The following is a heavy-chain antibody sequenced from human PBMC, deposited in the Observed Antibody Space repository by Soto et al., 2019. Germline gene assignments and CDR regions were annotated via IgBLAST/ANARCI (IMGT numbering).Heavy chain of an antibody. D-gene: IGHD2-15*01. V-gene: IGHV1-8*01. CDR1: GYTFTSYD. CDR2: MNPNSGNT. Sequence: XSVKVSCNASGYTFTSYDINWVRQATGQGLEWMGWMNPNSGNTGYAQKFQGRVTMTRNTSISTAYMELSSLRSEDTAVYYCARGQLYCSGGSCYSIDAFDIWGQGTMVTV. J-gene: IGHJ3*02. CDR3: ARGQLYCSGGSCYSIDAFDI.